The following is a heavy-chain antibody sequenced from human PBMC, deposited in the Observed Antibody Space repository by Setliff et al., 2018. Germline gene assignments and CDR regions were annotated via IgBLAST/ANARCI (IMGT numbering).Heavy chain of an antibody. J-gene: IGHJ4*02. CDR2: ISSISSSTI. CDR1: GFNFMNYG. D-gene: IGHD3-9*01. V-gene: IGHV3-48*01. CDR3: ARDLSGRSDY. Sequence: PGGSLRLSCAASGFNFMNYGMNWVRQAPGEGLEWVSYISSISSSTIYYADSVKGRFTVSRDNAKNSLYLQMNSLRAEDTAVYYCARDLSGRSDYWGQGTLVTVSS.